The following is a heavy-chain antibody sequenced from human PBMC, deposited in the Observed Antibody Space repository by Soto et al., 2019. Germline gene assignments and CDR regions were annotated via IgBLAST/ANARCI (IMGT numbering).Heavy chain of an antibody. CDR1: PDSISSYS. V-gene: IGHV4-4*07. CDR2: VYPSGHT. CDR3: ARESGENWSYEAY. D-gene: IGHD1-7*01. J-gene: IGHJ4*02. Sequence: PSETRSLTSAVSPDSISSYSWNWIRQTAGRGLEWIGRVYPSGHTQYRSSFETRVTVSVDMSTNQFFLELKSVTAADTAVYHCARESGENWSYEAYWGQGPQVTVSS.